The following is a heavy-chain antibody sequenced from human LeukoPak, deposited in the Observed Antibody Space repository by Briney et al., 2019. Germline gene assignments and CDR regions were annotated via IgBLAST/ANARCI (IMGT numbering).Heavy chain of an antibody. Sequence: SETLSLTCTVSGGSISSYYWSWIRQPPGKGLELIGYIYYSGSTNYNPSLKSRVTISVDTSKNQFSLKLSSVTAADTAVYYCARAQTIVVPAASSRAGGMDVWGQGTTVTVSS. CDR3: ARAQTIVVPAASSRAGGMDV. CDR2: IYYSGST. V-gene: IGHV4-59*01. CDR1: GGSISSYY. D-gene: IGHD2-2*01. J-gene: IGHJ6*02.